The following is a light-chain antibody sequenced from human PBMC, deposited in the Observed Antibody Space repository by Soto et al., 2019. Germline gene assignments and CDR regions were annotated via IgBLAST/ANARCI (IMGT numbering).Light chain of an antibody. CDR1: SSDVGGYNY. CDR2: DDR. CDR3: SSYTSSSTYVV. Sequence: QSVLTQPASVSGSPGQSITISCTGTSSDVGGYNYLSWYQQHPGKAPKLMIYDDRNRPSGVSNRFSGSESGNTSSLTISGLQAEDEADYYCSSYTSSSTYVVFGGGTQLTVL. V-gene: IGLV2-14*01. J-gene: IGLJ2*01.